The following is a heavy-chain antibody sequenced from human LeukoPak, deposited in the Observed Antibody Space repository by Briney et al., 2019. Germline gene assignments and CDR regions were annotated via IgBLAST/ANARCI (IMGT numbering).Heavy chain of an antibody. CDR3: ASLSDGSYYFQH. Sequence: GGSLRLSCAASGFTFSSYSMNWVRQAPGKGLEWVSSISSSSSYIYYADSVKGRFTISRDNAKNSLYLQMNSLRAEDTAVYYCASLSDGSYYFQHWGQGTLVTVSS. J-gene: IGHJ1*01. CDR2: ISSSSSYI. CDR1: GFTFSSYS. V-gene: IGHV3-21*01. D-gene: IGHD5-24*01.